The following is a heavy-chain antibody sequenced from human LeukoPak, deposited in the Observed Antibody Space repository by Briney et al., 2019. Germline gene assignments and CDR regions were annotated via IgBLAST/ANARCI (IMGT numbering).Heavy chain of an antibody. CDR1: GFNFNAYG. CDR3: AKHPRLVRYFDS. D-gene: IGHD6-6*01. CDR2: ISGTNRAI. Sequence: SGGSLRLSCVGSGFNFNAYGMNWVRQAPGEGLEWLAFISGTNRAIHYADSVKGRFTISRDNSKNTLYLQMTSLRAEDTARYYCAKHPRLVRYFDSWGQGTLVTVSS. J-gene: IGHJ4*02. V-gene: IGHV3-48*01.